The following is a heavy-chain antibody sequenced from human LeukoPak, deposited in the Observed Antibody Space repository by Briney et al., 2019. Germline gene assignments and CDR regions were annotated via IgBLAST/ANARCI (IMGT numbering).Heavy chain of an antibody. J-gene: IGHJ6*02. Sequence: GGPLRLSCAASGFIFSNYGMHWVRQAPGKGLDWVALIRNDESNKDHADSVKGRFTISRDGSKTTVYLQMNSLRVEDTAVYYCARDGEYGGMDVWGQGTTVTVSS. CDR1: GFIFSNYG. CDR2: IRNDESNK. CDR3: ARDGEYGGMDV. D-gene: IGHD2/OR15-2a*01. V-gene: IGHV3-30*02.